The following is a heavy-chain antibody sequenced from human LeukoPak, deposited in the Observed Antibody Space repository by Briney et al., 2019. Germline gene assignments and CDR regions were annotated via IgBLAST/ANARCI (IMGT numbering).Heavy chain of an antibody. CDR3: ARNSYYDNSGEGAFDI. D-gene: IGHD3-22*01. J-gene: IGHJ3*02. Sequence: PSETLSLTCAVYGGSFSGYYWSWIRQPPGKGLEWIGEINHSGSTNYNPSLQSRVTISIDKSKNQFSLNLNSVTAADTAVYYCARNSYYDNSGEGAFDIWGQGTMVTVSS. V-gene: IGHV4-34*01. CDR2: INHSGST. CDR1: GGSFSGYY.